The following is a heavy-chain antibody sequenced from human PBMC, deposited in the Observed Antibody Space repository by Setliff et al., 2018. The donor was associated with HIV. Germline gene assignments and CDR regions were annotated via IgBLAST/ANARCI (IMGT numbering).Heavy chain of an antibody. D-gene: IGHD6-19*01. V-gene: IGHV4-38-2*01. CDR1: GYSISSGYY. Sequence: SETLSLTCGVSGYSISSGYYWGWIRQPPGKGLEWIGYICYTGTSTYYNPSLASRLSISVDKSMNQFSLRLNSVTAADTAVYYCARGGGNSGWYGFFDFWGQGAQVTVSS. J-gene: IGHJ4*02. CDR3: ARGGGNSGWYGFFDF. CDR2: ICYTGTST.